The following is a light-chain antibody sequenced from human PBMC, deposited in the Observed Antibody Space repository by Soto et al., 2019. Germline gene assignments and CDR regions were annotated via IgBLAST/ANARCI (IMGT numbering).Light chain of an antibody. CDR2: RDG. Sequence: SYEVTQPPSVSVAPGQTARIRCGGDRIASKGVHWYHRKAGQAPVLVVYRDGSRPSGIPERFSGFNSGNTATLIINRVEAGDEADYYCQVWDSASDHVVFGGGTKVTVL. CDR3: QVWDSASDHVV. V-gene: IGLV3-21*02. CDR1: RIASKG. J-gene: IGLJ2*01.